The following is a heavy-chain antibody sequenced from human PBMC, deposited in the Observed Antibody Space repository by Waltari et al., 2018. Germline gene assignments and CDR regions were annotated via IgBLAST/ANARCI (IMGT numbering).Heavy chain of an antibody. Sequence: QVQLVESGGGVVQPGRSLRLSCAASGFTFSSHGIPWVRPAPGKGLEWVAVIWYDGSNKYYADSVKGRFTISRDNSKNTLYLQMNSLRAEDTAVYYCARGTYYYDSSGYYSPDYWGQGTLVTVSS. CDR2: IWYDGSNK. J-gene: IGHJ4*02. V-gene: IGHV3-33*01. CDR1: GFTFSSHG. D-gene: IGHD3-22*01. CDR3: ARGTYYYDSSGYYSPDY.